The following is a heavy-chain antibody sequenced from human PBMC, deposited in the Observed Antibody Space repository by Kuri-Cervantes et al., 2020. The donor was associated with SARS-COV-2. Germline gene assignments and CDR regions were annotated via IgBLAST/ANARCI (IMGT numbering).Heavy chain of an antibody. J-gene: IGHJ4*02. CDR2: IIPILGIA. V-gene: IGHV1-69*10. CDR3: AKDLAWELHY. Sequence: SVKVSCKASGGTFSSYAISWVRQAPGQGLEWMGGIIPILGIANYAQKFQGRVTITADKSTSTAYMELNSLRAEDTAVYYCAKDLAWELHYWGQGTLVTVSS. D-gene: IGHD1-26*01. CDR1: GGTFSSYA.